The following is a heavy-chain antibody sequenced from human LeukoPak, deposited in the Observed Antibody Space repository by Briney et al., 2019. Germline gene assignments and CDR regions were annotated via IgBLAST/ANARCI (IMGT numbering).Heavy chain of an antibody. CDR2: IIPIFGTA. V-gene: IGHV1-69*13. D-gene: IGHD2-2*02. CDR1: GGTFSSYA. Sequence: SVKVSCKASGGTFSSYAISWVRQAPGQGLEWMGGIIPIFGTANYAQKFQGRVTITADESTSTAYMELSSLRSEDTAVYYCASLPLENYCSSTSCYIDYWGQGTLVTVSS. J-gene: IGHJ4*02. CDR3: ASLPLENYCSSTSCYIDY.